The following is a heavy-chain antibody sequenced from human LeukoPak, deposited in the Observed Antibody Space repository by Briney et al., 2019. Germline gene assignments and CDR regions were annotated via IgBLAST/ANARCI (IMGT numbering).Heavy chain of an antibody. Sequence: SVKVSWKPSGGTFNNSAISWVRQAPGQGLEWLGGIMPLFGTAGYAQKFQGRVTITKDESTRTVYLELTSLTSDDTAVYYCARDVHGDYGSGWFDPWGQGTLVSVSS. CDR3: ARDVHGDYGSGWFDP. J-gene: IGHJ5*02. D-gene: IGHD4-17*01. CDR2: IMPLFGTA. V-gene: IGHV1-69*05. CDR1: GGTFNNSA.